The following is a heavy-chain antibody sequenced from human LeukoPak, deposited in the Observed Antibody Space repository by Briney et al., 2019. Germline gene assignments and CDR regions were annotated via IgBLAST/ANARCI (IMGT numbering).Heavy chain of an antibody. CDR2: IIPIFGTA. D-gene: IGHD5-18*01. J-gene: IGHJ6*03. Sequence: GASVKVSCKASGGTFSSYAISWVRQAPGQGLEWMGGIIPIFGTANYAQKFQGRVTITADESTSTAYMELSSLRSEDTAVYYCARGPSHYTAMVAGYYYYYYMDVWGKGTTVTISS. V-gene: IGHV1-69*13. CDR1: GGTFSSYA. CDR3: ARGPSHYTAMVAGYYYYYYMDV.